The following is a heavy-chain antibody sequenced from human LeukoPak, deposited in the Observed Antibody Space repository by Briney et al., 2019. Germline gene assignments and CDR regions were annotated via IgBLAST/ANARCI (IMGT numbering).Heavy chain of an antibody. V-gene: IGHV1-69*13. D-gene: IGHD3-10*01. CDR2: IIPIFGTA. Sequence: SVKVSCKASGYTFTTYAINWVRQAPGQGLEWMGGIIPIFGTANYAQKFQGRVTITADESTSTAYMELSSLRSEDTAVYYCARGGLSMVRGVIISAFDYWGQGTLVTVSS. CDR1: GYTFTTYA. J-gene: IGHJ4*02. CDR3: ARGGLSMVRGVIISAFDY.